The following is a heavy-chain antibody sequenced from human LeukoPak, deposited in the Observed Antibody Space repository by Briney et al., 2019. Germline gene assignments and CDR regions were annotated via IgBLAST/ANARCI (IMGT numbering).Heavy chain of an antibody. V-gene: IGHV3-21*01. J-gene: IGHJ4*02. CDR1: GFTFSTYT. Sequence: KPGGSLRLSCAASGFTFSTYTMNWVRQAPGKGLEWVSSITTSSSYIYYADSVKGRFTISRDNAKNSLYLQMNSLRAEDTAVYYCARHVVALGFDYWGQGTLVTVSS. CDR2: ITTSSSYI. D-gene: IGHD3-22*01. CDR3: ARHVVALGFDY.